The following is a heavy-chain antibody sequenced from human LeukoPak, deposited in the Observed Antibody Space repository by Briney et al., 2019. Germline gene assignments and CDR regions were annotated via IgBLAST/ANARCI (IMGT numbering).Heavy chain of an antibody. CDR3: ARLYDYGDYGDY. V-gene: IGHV1-2*02. CDR2: INPNSGGT. D-gene: IGHD4-17*01. CDR1: GYTFTGYY. J-gene: IGHJ4*02. Sequence: ASVKVSCKASGYTFTGYYMHWVRQAPGQGLEWMGWINPNSGGTNYAQKFQGRVTMIRDTSISTAYMELSRLRSDDTAVYYCARLYDYGDYGDYWGQGTLVTVSS.